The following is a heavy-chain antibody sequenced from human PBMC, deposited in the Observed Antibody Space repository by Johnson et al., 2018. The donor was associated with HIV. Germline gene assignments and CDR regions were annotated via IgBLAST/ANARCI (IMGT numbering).Heavy chain of an antibody. CDR1: GFTFSSYG. CDR2: ISYDGSNK. V-gene: IGHV3-30*18. D-gene: IGHD1-26*01. Sequence: VQLVESGGGVVRPGGSLRLSCAASGFTFSSYGMHWVRQAPGKGLEWVAVISYDGSNKYYADSVRGRFTISRDNSKNTLYLQMNSLRPEDTAVFYCAKEESGSFLAFDLWGQGTMVTVSS. J-gene: IGHJ3*01. CDR3: AKEESGSFLAFDL.